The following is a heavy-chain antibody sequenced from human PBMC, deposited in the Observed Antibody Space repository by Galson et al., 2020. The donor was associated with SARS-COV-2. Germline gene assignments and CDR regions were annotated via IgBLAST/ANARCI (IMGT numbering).Heavy chain of an antibody. CDR1: GFTFRNYW. CDR3: ARGDYKGYFLDY. Sequence: GESLKISCAASGFTFRNYWMHWVRQGPGTGLEWVSRIYVDGTRRTYADSVEGRFTISRDNAKDTLYLQMNSLRAEDTAVYYCARGDYKGYFLDYWGQGTFVTVSS. D-gene: IGHD4-17*01. CDR2: IYVDGTRR. V-gene: IGHV3-74*01. J-gene: IGHJ4*02.